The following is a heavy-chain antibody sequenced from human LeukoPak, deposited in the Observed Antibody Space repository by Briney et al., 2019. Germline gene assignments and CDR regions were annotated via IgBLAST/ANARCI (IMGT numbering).Heavy chain of an antibody. D-gene: IGHD6-19*01. CDR3: ARGIGSGWYEEFDY. V-gene: IGHV4-59*01. J-gene: IGHJ4*02. CDR2: IYYSGST. Sequence: SETLSLTCTVSGGSISSYYWSWIRQSPGKGLEWIGYIYYSGSTNYNPSLKSRVTISVDTSKNQFSLKLSSVTAADTAVYYCARGIGSGWYEEFDYWGQGTLVTVSS. CDR1: GGSISSYY.